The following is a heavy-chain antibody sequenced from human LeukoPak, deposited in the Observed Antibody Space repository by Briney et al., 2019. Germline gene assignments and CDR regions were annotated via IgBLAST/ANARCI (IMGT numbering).Heavy chain of an antibody. D-gene: IGHD2-15*01. V-gene: IGHV3-23*01. CDR2: TSGGGGST. CDR1: GFTFSIYA. J-gene: IGHJ4*02. Sequence: PGGSLRLSCATSGFTFSIYAMSWVRQAPGKGLEWVSGTSGGGGSTYYADSVKGRFTSTRDKSKNTLYLQMNSLRAEDTAVYYCAKAGSSQGYFDSWGQGTLVTVSS. CDR3: AKAGSSQGYFDS.